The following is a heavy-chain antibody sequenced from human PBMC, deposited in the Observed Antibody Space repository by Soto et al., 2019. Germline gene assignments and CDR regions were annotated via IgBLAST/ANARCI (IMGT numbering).Heavy chain of an antibody. CDR2: IIPISGTA. CDR1: GGTLSSYA. D-gene: IGHD2-2*01. CDR3: ARSQGSSTSLEIYYYYYYGMDV. Sequence: QVQLVQSGAEVKKPGPSVKVSCKASGGTLSSYAISWVRQAPGQGLEWMGGIIPISGTANYAQKFQGRVTITADESTSTAYMELSSLRSEDTAVYYCARSQGSSTSLEIYYYYYYGMDVWGQGTTVTVSS. V-gene: IGHV1-69*01. J-gene: IGHJ6*02.